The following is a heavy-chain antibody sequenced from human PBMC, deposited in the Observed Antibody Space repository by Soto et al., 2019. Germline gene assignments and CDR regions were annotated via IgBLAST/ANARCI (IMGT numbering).Heavy chain of an antibody. V-gene: IGHV4-4*02. CDR3: ATVPPRIVVVLAEFPT. CDR1: GTSISSTYW. Sequence: QVQLKQSGPGLVRPSGTLSLTCAVSGTSISSTYWWTWVRQSPGKGLEWIGEIYHTGSTKYNPSLKIRVSMSIXXXNXXFSLKLSSVTAADTAVYYCATVPPRIVVVLAEFPTWGQGTLVTVSS. D-gene: IGHD2-21*01. CDR2: IYHTGST. J-gene: IGHJ4*02.